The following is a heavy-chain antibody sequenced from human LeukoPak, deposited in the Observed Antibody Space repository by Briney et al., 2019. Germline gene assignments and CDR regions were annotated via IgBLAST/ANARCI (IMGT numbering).Heavy chain of an antibody. D-gene: IGHD2-2*02. Sequence: GGSLRLSCAASGFTFSSYAMSWVRQAPGKGLEWVSAISGSGGNTYYADSVKGRFTISRDNSKNTLYLQMNSLRAEDTAVYYCAKESPAPYCSSTSCYTGYMDVWGKGTTVTVSS. CDR1: GFTFSSYA. CDR2: ISGSGGNT. CDR3: AKESPAPYCSSTSCYTGYMDV. V-gene: IGHV3-23*01. J-gene: IGHJ6*03.